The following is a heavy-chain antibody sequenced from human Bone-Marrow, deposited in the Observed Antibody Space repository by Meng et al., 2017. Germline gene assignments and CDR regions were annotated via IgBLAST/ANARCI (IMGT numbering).Heavy chain of an antibody. CDR2: INPRGGST. CDR3: ASRITMVRGVIITPLWGMDV. J-gene: IGHJ6*02. CDR1: GYTFTSYY. Sequence: ASVKVSCKASGYTFTSYYMHWVRQAPGQGLEWMGIINPRGGSTSYAQKFQGRVTMTRDTSTSTVYMELSSMRSEDTAVYYCASRITMVRGVIITPLWGMDVWGQGTTVTVSS. V-gene: IGHV1-46*01. D-gene: IGHD3-10*01.